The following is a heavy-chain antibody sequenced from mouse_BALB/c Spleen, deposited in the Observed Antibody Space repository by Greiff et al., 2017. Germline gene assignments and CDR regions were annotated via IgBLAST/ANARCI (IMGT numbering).Heavy chain of an antibody. CDR2: ISDGGSYT. CDR3: ARESLNSFAY. V-gene: IGHV5-4*02. J-gene: IGHJ3*01. Sequence: EVKLVESGGGLVKPGGSLKLSCAASGFTFSDYYMYWVRQTPEKRLEWVATISDGGSYTYYPDSVKGRFTISRDNAKNNLYLQMSSLKSEDTAMYYCARESLNSFAYWGQGTLVTVSA. D-gene: IGHD1-3*01. CDR1: GFTFSDYY.